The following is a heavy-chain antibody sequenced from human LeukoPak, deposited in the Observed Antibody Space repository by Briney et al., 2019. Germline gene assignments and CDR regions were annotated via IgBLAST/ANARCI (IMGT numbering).Heavy chain of an antibody. D-gene: IGHD6-19*01. Sequence: GGSLRLSCAASGFTFSRHWMSWVRQASGKGLERVAHMNQDGSAIYSVDSVKGRFTISRDNDKNSLYLQMNGLTVADTAVYYCARTVPGYPDDYFDYWGQGTLVTVSS. CDR2: MNQDGSAI. CDR1: GFTFSRHW. V-gene: IGHV3-7*01. J-gene: IGHJ4*02. CDR3: ARTVPGYPDDYFDY.